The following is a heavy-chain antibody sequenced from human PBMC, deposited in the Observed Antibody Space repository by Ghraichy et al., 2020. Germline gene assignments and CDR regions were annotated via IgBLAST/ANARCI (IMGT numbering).Heavy chain of an antibody. CDR3: ARGGYNQGAYFQH. CDR1: GFTFSNYW. J-gene: IGHJ1*01. Sequence: LSLTCAASGFTFSNYWMHWVRQAPGKGLVWVSRINGDGSRTSYADSVKGRFTIPRDNAKNTLYLQMNSLRAEDTAVYYCARGGYNQGAYFQHWGQGTLVTVSS. D-gene: IGHD5-24*01. V-gene: IGHV3-74*01. CDR2: INGDGSRT.